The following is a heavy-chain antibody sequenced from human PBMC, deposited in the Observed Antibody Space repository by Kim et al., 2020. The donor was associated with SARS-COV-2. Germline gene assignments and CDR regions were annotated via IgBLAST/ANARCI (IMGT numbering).Heavy chain of an antibody. CDR2: IRSKAYGGTT. D-gene: IGHD6-13*01. CDR3: TRERESRIAAAIDY. CDR1: GFTFGDYA. V-gene: IGHV3-49*03. J-gene: IGHJ4*02. Sequence: GGSLRLSCTASGFTFGDYAMSWFRQAPGKGLEWVGFIRSKAYGGTTEYAASVKGRFTISRDDSKSIAYLQMNSLKTEDTAVYYCTRERESRIAAAIDYWGQGTLVTVSS.